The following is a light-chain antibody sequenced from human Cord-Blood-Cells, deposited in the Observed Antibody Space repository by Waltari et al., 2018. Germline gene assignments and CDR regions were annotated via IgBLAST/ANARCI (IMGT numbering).Light chain of an antibody. J-gene: IGKJ2*01. CDR1: QSDLDSSNNKNY. Sequence: DIVMTASADSLAAALRERATINCKSRQSDLDSSNNKNYLAWYQQKPGQPPKLPIDWASPRETGVHDRFSGRGSGTDFTLGSSSLQSEDAAVYCCQQYHSPPDTFGHGTKLEIK. V-gene: IGKV4-1*01. CDR3: QQYHSPPDT. CDR2: WAS.